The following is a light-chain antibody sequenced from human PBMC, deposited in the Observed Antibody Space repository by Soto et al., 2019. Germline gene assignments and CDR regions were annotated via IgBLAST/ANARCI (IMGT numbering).Light chain of an antibody. J-gene: IGKJ4*02. CDR3: QQYKKWPLT. V-gene: IGKV3-15*01. CDR2: GAT. Sequence: EIVMTQSPATLSVSPGESATLSCRASQSLNGNLAWYQQKPGQGPRLLIYGATTRATGIPARFSGSGSGTEFTITISSLQSEGCAVYHCQQYKKWPLTFGGGTNVEIK. CDR1: QSLNGN.